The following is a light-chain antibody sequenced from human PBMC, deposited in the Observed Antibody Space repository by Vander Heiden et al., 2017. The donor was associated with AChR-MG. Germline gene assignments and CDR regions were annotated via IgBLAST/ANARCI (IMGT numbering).Light chain of an antibody. Sequence: EIVLTQSPGTLSLSPGERATLSCRASQSVSGSYFAWYQQKPGQAPRLIIYGASSRATGIPDRFSGSGSGTDFTLTISRLEPEDFAVYYCQQYVSSPRTFGPGTKVDIK. CDR1: QSVSGSY. CDR3: QQYVSSPRT. J-gene: IGKJ3*01. V-gene: IGKV3-20*01. CDR2: GAS.